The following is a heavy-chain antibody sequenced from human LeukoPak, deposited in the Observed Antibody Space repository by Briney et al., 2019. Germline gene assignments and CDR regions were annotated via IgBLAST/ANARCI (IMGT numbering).Heavy chain of an antibody. V-gene: IGHV4-59*01. CDR2: IYYIGST. D-gene: IGHD2-2*01. Sequence: PSETLSLTCTVSGGSISNYYWSWIRQPPGKGLEWIGYIYYIGSTTYNPSLKGRLTISVDTSKNQFSLKLSSVTAADTAVYYCARAGGSIPFDYWGQGTLVTVSS. CDR3: ARAGGSIPFDY. J-gene: IGHJ4*02. CDR1: GGSISNYY.